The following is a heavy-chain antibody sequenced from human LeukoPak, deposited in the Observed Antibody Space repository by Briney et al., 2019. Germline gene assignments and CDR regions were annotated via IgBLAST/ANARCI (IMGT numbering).Heavy chain of an antibody. CDR1: GGTFSSYA. J-gene: IGHJ5*02. D-gene: IGHD6-13*01. CDR3: ARDGQQLVSRYNWFDP. Sequence: SVKVSCKASGGTFSSYAISWVRQAPGQGLEWMGGIIPIFGTANYAQKFQGRVTVTADESTSTAYMELSSLRSEDTAVYYCARDGQQLVSRYNWFDPWGQGTLVTVSS. CDR2: IIPIFGTA. V-gene: IGHV1-69*01.